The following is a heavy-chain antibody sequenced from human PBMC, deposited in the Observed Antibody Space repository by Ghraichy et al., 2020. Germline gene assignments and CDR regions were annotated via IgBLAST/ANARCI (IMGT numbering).Heavy chain of an antibody. CDR1: GFTFSYYY. CDR2: ISSSSSDT. V-gene: IGHV3-11*06. J-gene: IGHJ4*02. CDR3: ARDREAVTGSIEFDH. D-gene: IGHD6-19*01. Sequence: GGSLRLSCAASGFTFSYYYMSWIRQAPGKGLEWISYISSSSSDTKYADSVKGRFTISRDNAKNSLYLQMNSLRAEDTAVYYCARDREAVTGSIEFDHWGQGILVTVSS.